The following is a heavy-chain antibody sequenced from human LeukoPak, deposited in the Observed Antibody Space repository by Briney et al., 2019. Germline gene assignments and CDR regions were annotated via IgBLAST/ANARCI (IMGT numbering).Heavy chain of an antibody. J-gene: IGHJ4*02. CDR3: ARHYYDTSGYYPWYFDY. CDR2: MYYSGST. D-gene: IGHD3-22*01. Sequence: SETLSLTCTVSGGSLSSNTYYWGWIRQAPGKGLEWIGSMYYSGSTYYNQSLKSRVTISVDTSMNQFSLKLTSVTAADTAVYYCARHYYDTSGYYPWYFDYWGQGTLVTVSS. V-gene: IGHV4-39*01. CDR1: GGSLSSNTYY.